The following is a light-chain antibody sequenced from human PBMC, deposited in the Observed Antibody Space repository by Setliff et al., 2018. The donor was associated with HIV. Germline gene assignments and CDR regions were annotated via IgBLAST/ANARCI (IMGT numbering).Light chain of an antibody. Sequence: QSVLTQPRSVSGSPGQSVTISCTGTSSDFGAYDYVSWYQQYPGDAPQLIIYEINNRPSGVSSRFSGSKSGDTASLTISDLQAQDEADYYCGSCTSTSPCAFGTGTKVTVL. V-gene: IGLV2-14*01. CDR1: SSDFGAYDY. J-gene: IGLJ1*01. CDR2: EIN. CDR3: GSCTSTSPCA.